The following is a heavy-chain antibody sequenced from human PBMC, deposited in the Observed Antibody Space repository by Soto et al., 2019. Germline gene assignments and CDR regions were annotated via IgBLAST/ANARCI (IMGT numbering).Heavy chain of an antibody. CDR1: GFTFNNYA. Sequence: EVQLLVSGGGLVQPGGALRLTCAGSGFTFNNYAMSWVRQAPGKGREWVSGISGSGGHTYYGDSVKGRFTISRDNSKNTLYLQMNSLRAEDRAVYYCAKGLLDHGDYWGQGTLVTVSS. D-gene: IGHD3-3*01. CDR2: ISGSGGHT. CDR3: AKGLLDHGDY. J-gene: IGHJ4*02. V-gene: IGHV3-23*01.